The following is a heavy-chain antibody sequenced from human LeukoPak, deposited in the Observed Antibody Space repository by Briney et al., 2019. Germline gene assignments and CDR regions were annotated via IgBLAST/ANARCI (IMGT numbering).Heavy chain of an antibody. CDR3: AKMDYSSPYGMDV. J-gene: IGHJ6*02. V-gene: IGHV3-23*01. Sequence: PGGSLRLSCAASGFTFSSYSMNWVRQAPGKGLEWVSAISGSGGSTYYADSVKGRFTISRDNSKNTLYLQMNSLRAEDTAVYYCAKMDYSSPYGMDVWGQGTTVTVSS. CDR2: ISGSGGST. CDR1: GFTFSSYS.